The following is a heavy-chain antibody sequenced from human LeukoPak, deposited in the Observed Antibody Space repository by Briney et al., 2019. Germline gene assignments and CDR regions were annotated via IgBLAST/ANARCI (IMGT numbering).Heavy chain of an antibody. V-gene: IGHV3-23*01. J-gene: IGHJ4*02. CDR2: TSGSGGST. CDR1: GFTFSSYA. CDR3: AKDMFDDYVWGSYRPLYYFDY. D-gene: IGHD3-16*02. Sequence: GGSLRLSCAASGFTFSSYAMSWVRQAPGKGLEWVSATSGSGGSTYYADSVKGRFTISRDNSKNTLYLQMNSLRAEDTAVYYCAKDMFDDYVWGSYRPLYYFDYWGQGTLVTVSS.